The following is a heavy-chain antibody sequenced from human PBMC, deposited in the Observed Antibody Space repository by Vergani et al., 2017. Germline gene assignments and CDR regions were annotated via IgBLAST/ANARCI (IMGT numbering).Heavy chain of an antibody. D-gene: IGHD2-2*01. Sequence: EVQLVESGGGLIHPGGSLRLSCEGSGFSFSGYWMHWVRQSPEKGLVWVSRIKSDGSITNYADSVKGRFTISRDNAKNTLYLEMNSLRGDDTAVYYCARGGYCSSTSCSKAHGYFDLWGRGTLVTVSS. CDR1: GFSFSGYW. CDR3: ARGGYCSSTSCSKAHGYFDL. CDR2: IKSDGSIT. V-gene: IGHV3-74*01. J-gene: IGHJ2*01.